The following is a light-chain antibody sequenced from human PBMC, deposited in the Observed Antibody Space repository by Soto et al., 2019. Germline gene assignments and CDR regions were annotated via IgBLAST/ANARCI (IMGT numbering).Light chain of an antibody. CDR2: QVS. J-gene: IGKJ5*01. CDR3: MQGTHWPIT. Sequence: DVVMTQSPLSLSVTLGQPASISCRASQSLVYSDGIAYLNWFHQRPGRSPRRLIYQVSNRDSGVPVRFSGSGSGTYVTLKISRVEAEDVGVYYCMQGTHWPITFGQGTRLEIK. CDR1: QSLVYSDGIAY. V-gene: IGKV2-30*01.